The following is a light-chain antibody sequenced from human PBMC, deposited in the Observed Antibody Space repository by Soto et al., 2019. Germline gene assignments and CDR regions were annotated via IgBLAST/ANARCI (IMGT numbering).Light chain of an antibody. J-gene: IGKJ3*01. Sequence: EIVLTQSPGTLSLSPGERATLSCRASQSVSSSYLAWYQQKPGQAPRLLIYGASSRATGIPDRFSGSGSGTDFTLTISRLEPEEFAVYYCQQYGSSPVTFGPGTIVDIK. CDR3: QQYGSSPVT. CDR2: GAS. V-gene: IGKV3-20*01. CDR1: QSVSSSY.